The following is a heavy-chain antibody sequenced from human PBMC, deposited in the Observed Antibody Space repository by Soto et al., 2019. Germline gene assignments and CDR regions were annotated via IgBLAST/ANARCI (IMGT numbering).Heavy chain of an antibody. CDR3: AREGYYGSGIDGMDV. Sequence: ASVKVSCKASEYTFTSYYMHWVRQAPGQGLEWMGIINPSGGSTSYAQKFQGRVTMTRDTSTSTVYMELSSLRSEDTAVYYCAREGYYGSGIDGMDVWGQGTTVTVSS. J-gene: IGHJ6*02. V-gene: IGHV1-46*01. CDR1: EYTFTSYY. CDR2: INPSGGST. D-gene: IGHD3-10*01.